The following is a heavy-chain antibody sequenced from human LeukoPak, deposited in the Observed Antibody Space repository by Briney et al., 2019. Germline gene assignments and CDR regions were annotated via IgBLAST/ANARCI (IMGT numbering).Heavy chain of an antibody. CDR3: ARDQDYVWGSYEDY. Sequence: GGSLRLSCAASGFTFSSYAMSWVRQAPGKGLEWVANIKQDGSEKYYVDSVKGRFTISRDNAKNSLYLQMNSLRAEDTAVYYCARDQDYVWGSYEDYWGQGTLVTVSS. J-gene: IGHJ4*02. D-gene: IGHD3-16*01. CDR2: IKQDGSEK. CDR1: GFTFSSYA. V-gene: IGHV3-7*01.